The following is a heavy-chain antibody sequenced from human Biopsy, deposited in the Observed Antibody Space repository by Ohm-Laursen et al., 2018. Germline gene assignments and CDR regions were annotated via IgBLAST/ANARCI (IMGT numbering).Heavy chain of an antibody. Sequence: SLRLSCAASGVTLSGYGMNWVRQAPGKGLEWVSIIYLDGNTYYTDSVKGRFTISRDNSKNALYLQMNSLRPADTAKYYCVRGRAYWGQGTLVTVSS. CDR2: IYLDGNT. CDR3: VRGRAY. J-gene: IGHJ4*02. CDR1: GVTLSGYG. V-gene: IGHV3-53*01.